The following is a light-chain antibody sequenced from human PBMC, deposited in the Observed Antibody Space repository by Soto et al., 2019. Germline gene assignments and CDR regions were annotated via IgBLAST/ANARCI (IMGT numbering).Light chain of an antibody. CDR2: RDS. J-gene: IGLJ3*02. Sequence: SYELTQPLSVSVALGQTARITCGGTNIGSKNVHWYQQKPGQAPVLVIYRDSNRPSGIPERFSGSNSGNTATLTISRAHAGDEADYYCQVWDSSTARVFGGGTKLTVL. V-gene: IGLV3-9*01. CDR3: QVWDSSTARV. CDR1: NIGSKN.